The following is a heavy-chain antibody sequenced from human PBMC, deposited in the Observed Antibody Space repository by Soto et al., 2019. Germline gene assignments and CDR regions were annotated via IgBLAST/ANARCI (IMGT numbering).Heavy chain of an antibody. CDR1: GGSVTNYY. V-gene: IGHV4-59*08. Sequence: QVQLQESGPGLVKPSDTLSLTCTVSGGSVTNYYWSWIRQPPGKGLEWIGYGSYSGSTNYSPTLSGRATISVDATKNQFSLKLNSVTAADSALYYWPRVFPIVAVGTVYYQPLDVWGQGTMVTVS. D-gene: IGHD6-13*01. CDR3: PRVFPIVAVGTVYYQPLDV. CDR2: GSYSGST. J-gene: IGHJ6*02.